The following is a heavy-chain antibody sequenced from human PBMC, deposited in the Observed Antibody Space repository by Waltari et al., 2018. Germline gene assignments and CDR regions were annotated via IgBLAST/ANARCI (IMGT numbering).Heavy chain of an antibody. J-gene: IGHJ4*02. D-gene: IGHD4-4*01. Sequence: QVQLQESGPGLVKPSQTLSLTCTVSGESIISIGSYWTWIRQHPEKGLEWIGYIFYTETTYYNPPLRSRVSISLDKSKNQFSLKLTSVTAADTAVYYCARGDYSGQPHPLDYWGQGALVTVSS. V-gene: IGHV4-31*03. CDR1: GESIISIGSY. CDR3: ARGDYSGQPHPLDY. CDR2: IFYTETT.